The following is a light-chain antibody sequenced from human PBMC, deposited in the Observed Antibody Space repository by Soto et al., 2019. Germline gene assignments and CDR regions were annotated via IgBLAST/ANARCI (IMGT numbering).Light chain of an antibody. Sequence: EIVMTQSPDTLSVSPGERATLSCRASQSFSTHLAWYQQKPGQAPRLLIYGASTRATVIPARFSGSGSGTEFTLTISSLQSEDFAVYHCQQYNNWPYTFGQGNKLEIK. CDR1: QSFSTH. CDR3: QQYNNWPYT. J-gene: IGKJ2*01. V-gene: IGKV3-15*01. CDR2: GAS.